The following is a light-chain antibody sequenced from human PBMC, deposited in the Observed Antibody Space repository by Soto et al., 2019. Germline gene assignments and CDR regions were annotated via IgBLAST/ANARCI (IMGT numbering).Light chain of an antibody. CDR1: TGAVTNGHY. CDR2: DTN. Sequence: QAVVTQEPSLTVSPGGTVTLTCGSSTGAVTNGHYPHWLQQKPGQAPRTLIYDTNNKPSWTPARFSGSLLGGKAALTLSGAQPEDDAEYYCLLFDNGPCVYGPGTKLTVL. CDR3: LLFDNGPCV. J-gene: IGLJ1*01. V-gene: IGLV7-46*01.